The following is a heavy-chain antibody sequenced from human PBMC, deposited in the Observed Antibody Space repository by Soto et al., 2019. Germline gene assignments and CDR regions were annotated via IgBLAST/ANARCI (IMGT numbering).Heavy chain of an antibody. CDR2: IYYSGST. J-gene: IGHJ2*01. V-gene: IGHV4-39*07. D-gene: IGHD3-22*01. Sequence: SETLSLTCTVSGGSISSSSYYWGWIRQPPGKGLEWIGSIYYSGSTYYNPSLKSRVTISVDTSKNQFSLKLSSVTAADTAVYYCATPTDYYDSSGYSHWYFDLWGRGTLVTVSS. CDR1: GGSISSSSYY. CDR3: ATPTDYYDSSGYSHWYFDL.